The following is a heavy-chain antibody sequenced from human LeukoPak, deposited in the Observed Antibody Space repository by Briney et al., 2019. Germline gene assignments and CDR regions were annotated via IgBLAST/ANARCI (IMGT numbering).Heavy chain of an antibody. J-gene: IGHJ3*02. CDR1: GFTFSSYS. D-gene: IGHD4-17*01. CDR2: ISSSSSYI. CDR3: ARVANDYGDSYDAFDI. V-gene: IGHV3-21*01. Sequence: GGSLRLSCAASGFTFSSYSMNWVRQAPGKGLEWVSSISSSSSYIYYADSVKGRFTISRDNAKNSLYLQMNSLRAEDTAVYYCARVANDYGDSYDAFDIWGQGTMVTVSS.